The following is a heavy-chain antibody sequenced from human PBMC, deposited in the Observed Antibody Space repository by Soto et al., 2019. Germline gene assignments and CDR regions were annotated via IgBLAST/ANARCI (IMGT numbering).Heavy chain of an antibody. D-gene: IGHD3-3*01. CDR3: ARDNRSFWNGYYRRYDYYGMDV. CDR2: TRRRLYPI. J-gene: IGHJ6*02. Sequence: HVQLVESGGGLVEPGGSLRLSCAASGFSFSDYYVNWIRQAPGKGLEWISNTRRRLYPIYYADSVKGRVSISRDSAKNSVFLQMNSPRVEDTAVYYCARDNRSFWNGYYRRYDYYGMDVWGRGTTVIVSS. CDR1: GFSFSDYY. V-gene: IGHV3-11*01.